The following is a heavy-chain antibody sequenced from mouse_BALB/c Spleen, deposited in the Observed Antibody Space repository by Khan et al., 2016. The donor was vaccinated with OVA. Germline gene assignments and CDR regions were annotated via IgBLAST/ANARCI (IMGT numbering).Heavy chain of an antibody. J-gene: IGHJ2*01. CDR3: TRIYRSDFDY. CDR1: GYSFTGYF. CDR2: FNPHIGET. Sequence: MQLEESGPELVRPGASVKISCKASGYSFTGYFMNWVMQSHGKSLEWIGRFNPHIGETFYNQRFKDKATLNVDESSSTAHMELRSLASEDSAVYYCTRIYRSDFDYWGQGTTLTVSS. D-gene: IGHD1-1*01. V-gene: IGHV1-20*02.